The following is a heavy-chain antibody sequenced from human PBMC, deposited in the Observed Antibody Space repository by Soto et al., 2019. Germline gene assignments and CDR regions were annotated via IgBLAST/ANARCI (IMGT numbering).Heavy chain of an antibody. CDR3: ARAPNWDKSSYWYFDL. CDR1: GFTFSSYG. Sequence: GGSLRLSCAASGFTFSSYGMHWVRQAPGKGLEWVAVIWYDGSNKYYADSVKGRFTISRDNSKNTLYLQMNSLRAEDTAVYYCARAPNWDKSSYWYFDLWGRGTLVTVSS. D-gene: IGHD7-27*01. V-gene: IGHV3-33*01. CDR2: IWYDGSNK. J-gene: IGHJ2*01.